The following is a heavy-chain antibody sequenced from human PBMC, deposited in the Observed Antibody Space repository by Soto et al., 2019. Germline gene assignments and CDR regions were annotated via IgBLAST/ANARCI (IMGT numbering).Heavy chain of an antibody. CDR1: GGSVSSGSYH. CDR3: ARDNMRARDGMDV. D-gene: IGHD3-16*01. V-gene: IGHV4-61*01. CDR2: IYYSGSP. J-gene: IGHJ6*02. Sequence: SETLSLTCTVSGGSVSSGSYHWTWIRQPPGKGLEWIGYIYYSGSPNYNPSLKSRVTISVDTSKNQFSLKLSSVTAADTAVYYCARDNMRARDGMDVWGQGTTVTVSS.